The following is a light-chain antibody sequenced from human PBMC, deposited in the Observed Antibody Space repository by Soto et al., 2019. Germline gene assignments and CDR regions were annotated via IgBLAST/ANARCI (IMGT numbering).Light chain of an antibody. V-gene: IGLV2-14*01. CDR2: EVS. CDR1: SSDVGGYNY. Sequence: QSVLTQPASVSGSPGQSITISCTGTSSDVGGYNYVSWYQQYPGKAPRLMIYEVSNRPSGVSNRFSGSKSGNTASLTISGLQAEDEADYYRSSYTSSNTGVFGGGTQLTVL. J-gene: IGLJ3*02. CDR3: SSYTSSNTGV.